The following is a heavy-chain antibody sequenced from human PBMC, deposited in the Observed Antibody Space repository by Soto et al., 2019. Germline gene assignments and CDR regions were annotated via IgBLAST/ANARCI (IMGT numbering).Heavy chain of an antibody. CDR3: ARWGCSGSNCNLNQRSFDL. Sequence: QVQLMESGGGVVQPGRSLRLSCAASGFIFNEYGMHWVRQAPGEGLEWVAVIWYDGSNKYYADSVRGRFTFSRDNSRNTMSLQMNSLRVEDTAIYYCARWGCSGSNCNLNQRSFDLWGQGTLVTVSS. CDR2: IWYDGSNK. J-gene: IGHJ4*02. D-gene: IGHD2-15*01. V-gene: IGHV3-33*01. CDR1: GFIFNEYG.